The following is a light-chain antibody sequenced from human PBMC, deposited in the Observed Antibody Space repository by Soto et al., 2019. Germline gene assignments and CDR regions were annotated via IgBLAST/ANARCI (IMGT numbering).Light chain of an antibody. CDR2: KAS. CDR1: QSISSW. Sequence: DIHMTQSPSTLSASVGDRVTITCRASQSISSWLAWYQQKPGKAPKLLIYKASSLESGVPSRFGGSGTGTEFTLTISSLQPDDFATYYCQQYNSFWTFGQGTKVDIK. CDR3: QQYNSFWT. J-gene: IGKJ1*01. V-gene: IGKV1-5*03.